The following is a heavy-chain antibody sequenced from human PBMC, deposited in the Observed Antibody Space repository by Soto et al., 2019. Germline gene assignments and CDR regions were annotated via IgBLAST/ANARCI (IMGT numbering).Heavy chain of an antibody. D-gene: IGHD4-17*01. J-gene: IGHJ4*02. CDR2: IFFSGNT. CDR1: GGSILNGGHY. Sequence: SETLSLTCTVSGGSILNGGHYWTWIRQHPGKGLEWIGKIFFSGNTHYNPALKSRLTFSVDTTKNQFSLKLTSVTAADTAIYYCARDNYGGMPHFSGPGTLLTRST. V-gene: IGHV4-31*03. CDR3: ARDNYGGMPHF.